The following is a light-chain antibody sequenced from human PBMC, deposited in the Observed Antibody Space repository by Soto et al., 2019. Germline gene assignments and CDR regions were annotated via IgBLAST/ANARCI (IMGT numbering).Light chain of an antibody. Sequence: ETVLTQSPGTLSLSPGERATLSCRASQTIRSNYLAWYRQTPGQAPRLLIYGASNRATGIADRFSGSGSGTDFTLILSRLEPEYFALYYCQQYGSSPWTFGQGTKVEIK. CDR2: GAS. CDR3: QQYGSSPWT. J-gene: IGKJ1*01. V-gene: IGKV3-20*01. CDR1: QTIRSNY.